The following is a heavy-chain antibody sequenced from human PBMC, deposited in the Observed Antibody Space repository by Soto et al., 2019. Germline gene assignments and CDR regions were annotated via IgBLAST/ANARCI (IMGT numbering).Heavy chain of an antibody. V-gene: IGHV4-59*01. Sequence: PSETLSLTCTVSGGSISSYYWSWMRQPPGKGLEWIGYIYYSGSTNYNPSLKSRVTISVDTSKNQFSLKLSSVTASATAVYYGARVTEKATFDYWGQGTLVTVSS. CDR3: ARVTEKATFDY. J-gene: IGHJ4*02. CDR1: GGSISSYY. CDR2: IYYSGST. D-gene: IGHD2-21*02.